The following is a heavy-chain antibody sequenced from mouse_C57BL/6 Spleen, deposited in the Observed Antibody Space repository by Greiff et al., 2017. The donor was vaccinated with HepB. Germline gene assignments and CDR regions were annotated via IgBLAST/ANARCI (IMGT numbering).Heavy chain of an antibody. CDR3: TRVGGYYFYFDY. V-gene: IGHV5-9-1*02. D-gene: IGHD2-3*01. CDR2: ISSGGDYI. Sequence: EVQGVESGEGLVKPGGSLKLSCAASGFTFSSYAMSWVRQTPEKRLEWVAYISSGGDYIYYADTVKGRFTISRDNARNTLYLQMSSLKSEDTAMYYCTRVGGYYFYFDYWGQGTTLTVSS. CDR1: GFTFSSYA. J-gene: IGHJ2*01.